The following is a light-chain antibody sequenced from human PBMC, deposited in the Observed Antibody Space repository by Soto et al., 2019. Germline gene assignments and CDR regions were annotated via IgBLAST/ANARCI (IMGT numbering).Light chain of an antibody. V-gene: IGKV3-15*01. Sequence: ENVLTQSPGTLSLSPGERATLSCRASHSVGTNLAWYQQRPGQAPRLLVYGASTRASGIPPRFSGSGSGTDFTLTISSLQSEDFAVYYCQQLNYWPRITFGQGTRLEIK. CDR3: QQLNYWPRIT. J-gene: IGKJ5*01. CDR2: GAS. CDR1: HSVGTN.